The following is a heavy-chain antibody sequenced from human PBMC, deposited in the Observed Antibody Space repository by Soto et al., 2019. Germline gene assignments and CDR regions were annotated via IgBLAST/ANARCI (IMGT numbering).Heavy chain of an antibody. CDR3: ARDRGYDFWSCYYPLPDKKRKDDDAFDI. Sequence: GGSLRLSCAASGFTFSSYAMSWVRQAPGKGLERVSAISGSGGSTYYADSVKGRFTISRDNSKNTLYLQMNSLRAEDTAVYYCARDRGYDFWSCYYPLPDKKRKDDDAFDIWGQGNPGHRLL. J-gene: IGHJ3*02. V-gene: IGHV3-23*01. CDR2: ISGSGGST. D-gene: IGHD3-3*01. CDR1: GFTFSSYA.